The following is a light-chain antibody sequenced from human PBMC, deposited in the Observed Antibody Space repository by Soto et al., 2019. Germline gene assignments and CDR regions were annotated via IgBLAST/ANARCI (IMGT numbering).Light chain of an antibody. J-gene: IGKJ1*01. CDR1: QSVTNSF. CDR2: GAS. V-gene: IGKV3-20*01. CDR3: QQYVSSPWA. Sequence: EIVLAQSPGTLSLSPGERATLSCRASQSVTNSFLAWYQQKPGQAPSLLIYGASRRATGIPDRFTGSGSGTDFTLTISRLEPEDFAVYYCQQYVSSPWAFGQGTKLDIK.